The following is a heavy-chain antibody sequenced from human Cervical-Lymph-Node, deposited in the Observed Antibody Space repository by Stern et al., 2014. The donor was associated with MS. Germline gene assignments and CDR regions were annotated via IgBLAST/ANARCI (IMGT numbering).Heavy chain of an antibody. CDR3: ARETGGYTYGDTDFFDY. CDR2: IYSSGSP. J-gene: IGHJ4*02. Sequence: QVQLVQSGPGLVKPSQTLSLTCIVSGDSISSGSFYWNWIRQPAGKGLEWIGRIYSSGSPHYNPYLKSRVTISGDTSKNPLSLKVISMTAADTAVYYCARETGGYTYGDTDFFDYWGQGALVTVSS. D-gene: IGHD5-18*01. CDR1: GDSISSGSFY. V-gene: IGHV4-61*02.